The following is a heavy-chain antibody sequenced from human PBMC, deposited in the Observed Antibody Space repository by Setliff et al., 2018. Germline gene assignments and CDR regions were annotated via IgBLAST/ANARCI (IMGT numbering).Heavy chain of an antibody. V-gene: IGHV4-34*01. CDR1: GGSFSGYY. CDR2: INHSGST. CDR3: ARRTEYYNFWSGYYDY. D-gene: IGHD3-3*01. Sequence: SETLSLTCAVYGGSFSGYYWSWIRQPPGKGLEWIGEINHSGSTNYNPSLKSRVTISVDTSKNQFSLKLSSVTAADTAMYYCARRTEYYNFWSGYYDYWGQGTLVTVSS. J-gene: IGHJ4*02.